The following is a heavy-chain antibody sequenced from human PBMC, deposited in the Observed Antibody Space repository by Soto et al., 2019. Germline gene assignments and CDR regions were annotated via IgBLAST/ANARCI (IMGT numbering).Heavy chain of an antibody. CDR3: ARSDWFDP. Sequence: HPGGSLRLSCEAPGFSLSGYWMHWIRQAPGKGLVWVSRIKSDGSTTMYADSVKGRFTISRDNAKNTLYLQMNSLRAEDTAVYYCARSDWFDPWGQGTLVTVSS. V-gene: IGHV3-74*03. CDR2: IKSDGSTT. J-gene: IGHJ5*02. CDR1: GFSLSGYW.